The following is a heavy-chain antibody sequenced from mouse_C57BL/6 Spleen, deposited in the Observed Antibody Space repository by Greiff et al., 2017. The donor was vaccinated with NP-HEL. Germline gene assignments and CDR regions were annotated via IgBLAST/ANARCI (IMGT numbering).Heavy chain of an antibody. J-gene: IGHJ4*01. CDR1: GYTFTSYW. V-gene: IGHV1-64*01. Sequence: QVQLQQPGAELVKPGASVKLSCKASGYTFTSYWMHWVKQRPGQGLEWIGMIHPNSGSTNYNEKFKSKATLTVDKSSSTAYMQLSSLTSEDSAVYYDGGEEEGERDAMDYWGQGTSVTVSS. CDR3: GGEEEGERDAMDY. CDR2: IHPNSGST. D-gene: IGHD2-3*01.